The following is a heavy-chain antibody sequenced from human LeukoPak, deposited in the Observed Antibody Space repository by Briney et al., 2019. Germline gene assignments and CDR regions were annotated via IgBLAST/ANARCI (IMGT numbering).Heavy chain of an antibody. V-gene: IGHV4-34*01. CDR1: GGSFSGYY. Sequence: SETLSLTCAVYGGSFSGYYWHWIRQPPGKGLERIGEINHSGSTNYNPSLKSRVTISVDTSKNQFSLKLSSVTAADTAVYYCARGKIRMKLRSASGRYFWFDPWGQGTLVTVSS. CDR2: INHSGST. CDR3: ARGKIRMKLRSASGRYFWFDP. D-gene: IGHD3-10*01. J-gene: IGHJ5*02.